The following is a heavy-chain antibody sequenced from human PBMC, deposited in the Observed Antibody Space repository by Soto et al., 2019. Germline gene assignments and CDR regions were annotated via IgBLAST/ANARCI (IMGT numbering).Heavy chain of an antibody. CDR1: GFTFSSYG. J-gene: IGHJ4*02. Sequence: QVPLVESGGGVVQPGRSLRLSCAASGFTFSSYGMHWVRQAPGKGLEWVAVIWYDGSNKYYGDSVKGRFTISRDNSKNTLYLQMNSLRAEDTAVYYCARTESSGYCFDNWGQGTLVTVSS. CDR3: ARTESSGYCFDN. D-gene: IGHD3-22*01. CDR2: IWYDGSNK. V-gene: IGHV3-33*01.